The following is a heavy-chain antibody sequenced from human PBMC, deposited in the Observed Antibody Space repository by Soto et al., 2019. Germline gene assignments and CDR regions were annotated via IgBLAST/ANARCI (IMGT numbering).Heavy chain of an antibody. Sequence: GASVKVSCKASGGTFSSYAISWVRQAPGQGLEWMGGIIPIFGTANYAQKFQGRVTITADESTSTAYMELSSLRSEDTAVYYCAGPPVVRAYYYYYGMDVWGHGTTLTVSS. V-gene: IGHV1-69*13. CDR2: IIPIFGTA. CDR3: AGPPVVRAYYYYYGMDV. J-gene: IGHJ6*02. CDR1: GGTFSSYA. D-gene: IGHD2-15*01.